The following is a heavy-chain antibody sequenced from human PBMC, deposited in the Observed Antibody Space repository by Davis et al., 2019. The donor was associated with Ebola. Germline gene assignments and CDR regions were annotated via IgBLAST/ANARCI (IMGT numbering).Heavy chain of an antibody. D-gene: IGHD3-10*01. Sequence: GGSLRLSCAASGFTFSSYSMNWVRQAPGRGLEWVSGISSSGGHTYYADSVKGRFTISRDTSTVYLQMNSLRAEDTAVYYCARIEAYGSGNYFDYWGQGTLVTVSS. J-gene: IGHJ4*02. CDR3: ARIEAYGSGNYFDY. V-gene: IGHV3-23*01. CDR1: GFTFSSYS. CDR2: ISSSGGHT.